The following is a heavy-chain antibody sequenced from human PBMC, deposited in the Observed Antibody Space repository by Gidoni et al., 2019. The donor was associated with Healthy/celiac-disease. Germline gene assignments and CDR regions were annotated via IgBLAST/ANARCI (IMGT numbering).Heavy chain of an antibody. D-gene: IGHD6-19*01. CDR2: ISSNGGST. J-gene: IGHJ5*02. CDR3: LKQGQVAVPPS. Sequence: EVQLVESGGGLVQPGGSLRLSCSASGFTFSSYAMHWVRQAPGKGLEYVSAISSNGGSTYYADSVKGRFTISRDNSKNTLYLQMSSLRAEDTAVYYCLKQGQVAVPPSWGQGTLVTVSS. V-gene: IGHV3-64D*06. CDR1: GFTFSSYA.